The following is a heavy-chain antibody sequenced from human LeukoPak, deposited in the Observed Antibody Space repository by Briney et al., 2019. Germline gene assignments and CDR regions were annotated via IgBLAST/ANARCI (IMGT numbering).Heavy chain of an antibody. Sequence: ASVKVSCKASGYTFTGYYMHWVRQAPGQGLKWMGWTNPNSGGTNYAQKFQGRVTMTRDTSISTAYMELSRLRSDDTAVYYCARDIVLMVYAPYYYYGMDVWGQGTTVTVSS. CDR1: GYTFTGYY. V-gene: IGHV1-2*02. J-gene: IGHJ6*02. D-gene: IGHD2-8*01. CDR3: ARDIVLMVYAPYYYYGMDV. CDR2: TNPNSGGT.